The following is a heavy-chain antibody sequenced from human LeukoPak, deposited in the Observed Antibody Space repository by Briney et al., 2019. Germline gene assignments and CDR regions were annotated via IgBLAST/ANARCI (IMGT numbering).Heavy chain of an antibody. CDR1: GFTFSSFA. V-gene: IGHV3-23*01. Sequence: GGSLRLSCATSGFTFSSFALSWVRQAPGKGLEWVSAISGSGGSTYYADSVKGRFTISRDNSKNTLYLQMNSLRAEDTAVYYCAKDSVPRAGGYWGQGTLVTVSS. CDR3: AKDSVPRAGGY. D-gene: IGHD3-10*01. CDR2: ISGSGGST. J-gene: IGHJ4*02.